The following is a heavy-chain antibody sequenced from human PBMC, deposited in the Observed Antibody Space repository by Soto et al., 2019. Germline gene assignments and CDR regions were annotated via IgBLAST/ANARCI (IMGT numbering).Heavy chain of an antibody. CDR2: IYYSGRT. J-gene: IGHJ6*02. CDR3: AREGEVVVAARLYGMDV. D-gene: IGHD2-15*01. Sequence: QVQLQESGPGLVKPSQTLSLTCTVSGGSISSGGYYWSWIRQHPGKGLEWIGYIYYSGRTYYNPSLKSRVTISVDTSKHQFSLKLSSVTAADTAVYYCAREGEVVVAARLYGMDVWGQGTTVTVSS. CDR1: GGSISSGGYY. V-gene: IGHV4-31*03.